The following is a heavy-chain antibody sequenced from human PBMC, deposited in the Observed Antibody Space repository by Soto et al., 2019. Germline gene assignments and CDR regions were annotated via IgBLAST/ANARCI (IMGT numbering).Heavy chain of an antibody. V-gene: IGHV3-64D*06. Sequence: GGSLRLSCSASGFTFSSYAMHWVRQAPGKGLEYVSGIRGNGDPPFYADSVKGRFTISRDNSKNTLYLQMSSLSADDTSVYYCVKSRGGNNFDFFDWGQGALVTVSS. CDR1: GFTFSSYA. CDR3: VKSRGGNNFDFFD. J-gene: IGHJ4*02. CDR2: IRGNGDPP. D-gene: IGHD5-12*01.